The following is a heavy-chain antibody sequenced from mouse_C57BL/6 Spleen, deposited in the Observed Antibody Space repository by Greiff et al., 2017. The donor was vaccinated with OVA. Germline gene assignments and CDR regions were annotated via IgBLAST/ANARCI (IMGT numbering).Heavy chain of an antibody. V-gene: IGHV1-61*01. D-gene: IGHD2-5*01. CDR3: ARENSTVPFDY. Sequence: VKLQQPGAELVRPGSSVKLSCKASGYTFTSYWMDWVKQRPGQGLEWIGNIYPSDSETHYNQKFKDKATLTVDKSSSTAYMQLSSLTSEDSAVYYCARENSTVPFDYWGQGTTLTVSS. J-gene: IGHJ2*01. CDR1: GYTFTSYW. CDR2: IYPSDSET.